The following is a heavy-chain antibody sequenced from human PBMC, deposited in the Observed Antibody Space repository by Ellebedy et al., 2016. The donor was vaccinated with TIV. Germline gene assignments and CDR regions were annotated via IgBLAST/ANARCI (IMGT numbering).Heavy chain of an antibody. V-gene: IGHV3-21*06. Sequence: GESLKISXAASGFTFSSSTMNWVRQAPGKGLEWVSSITGGSDSIYYADSVKGRFTISRDNAKNSLYLHMSSLGSEDTAIYYCVKKGYYSDTTGSYHISFDYWGQGTLVTVSS. CDR2: ITGGSDSI. D-gene: IGHD3-22*01. CDR1: GFTFSSST. J-gene: IGHJ4*02. CDR3: VKKGYYSDTTGSYHISFDY.